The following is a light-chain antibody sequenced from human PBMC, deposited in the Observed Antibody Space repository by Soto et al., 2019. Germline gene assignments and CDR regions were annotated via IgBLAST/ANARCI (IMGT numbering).Light chain of an antibody. Sequence: EIVMTQSPATLSVSPGERATLSCRASQSISSNLAWYQQKPGQAPMLLIYGASTRATGIPARFSGSGSGTEFNLTISSLQSEDLAVYYCQQYNNWPLTFGGGTKVEIK. CDR2: GAS. CDR1: QSISSN. CDR3: QQYNNWPLT. J-gene: IGKJ4*01. V-gene: IGKV3-15*01.